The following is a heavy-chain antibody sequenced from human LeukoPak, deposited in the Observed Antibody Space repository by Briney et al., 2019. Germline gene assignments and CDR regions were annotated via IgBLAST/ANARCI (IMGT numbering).Heavy chain of an antibody. D-gene: IGHD3-9*01. V-gene: IGHV4-59*08. Sequence: SETLSLTCTVSDGYIRSHHWSWIRQPPGKGLEWIGYIYHNGNTNYNPSLKSRVTISIDTSKNRFSLKLSSVTAADTAVYYCARTVFLAGWHFDFWGQGTLVTVSS. J-gene: IGHJ4*02. CDR3: ARTVFLAGWHFDF. CDR1: DGYIRSHH. CDR2: IYHNGNT.